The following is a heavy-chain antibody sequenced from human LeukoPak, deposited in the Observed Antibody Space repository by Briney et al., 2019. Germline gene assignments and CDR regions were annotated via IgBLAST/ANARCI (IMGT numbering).Heavy chain of an antibody. D-gene: IGHD6-6*01. CDR1: GGSFSGYY. V-gene: IGHV4-34*01. CDR3: ARDFSSSSSVYYYYYMDV. J-gene: IGHJ6*03. CDR2: IYYRGTT. Sequence: SETLSLTCAVYGGSFSGYYWSWIRQPPGKGLERLGTIYYRGTTYYNPSLRSRVTFSVDTSKNQFSLRLNSVTAADTAVYYCARDFSSSSSVYYYYYMDVWGKGTTVTVSS.